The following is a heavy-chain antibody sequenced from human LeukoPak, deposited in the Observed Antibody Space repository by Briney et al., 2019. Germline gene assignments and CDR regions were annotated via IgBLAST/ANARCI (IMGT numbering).Heavy chain of an antibody. CDR1: GGSISSYY. Sequence: SSETLSLTCTVSGGSISSYYWSWIRQPPGKGLEWIGYIYYSGSTDYNPSLKSRVTISVETSKNEFSLKLSSVTAADTAVYYCARLDYYYMDVWGKGTTVTVSS. D-gene: IGHD2-2*03. CDR3: ARLDYYYMDV. CDR2: IYYSGST. V-gene: IGHV4-59*01. J-gene: IGHJ6*03.